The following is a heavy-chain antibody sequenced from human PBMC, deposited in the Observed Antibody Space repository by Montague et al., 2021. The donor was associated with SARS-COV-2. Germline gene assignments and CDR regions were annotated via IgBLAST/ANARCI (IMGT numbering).Heavy chain of an antibody. Sequence: SETLSLTCAVYGGSFSDYYWTWIRQPPGKGLEWIGEINHRGSSNYNPSLKSRVTISVDTSKSQISLKLTSVTAADTAQYYCARAQVTIFAVLIILPAAGAIDIWGQGTAVTVSS. D-gene: IGHD3-3*01. CDR1: GGSFSDYY. V-gene: IGHV4-34*01. CDR2: INHRGSS. CDR3: ARAQVTIFAVLIILPAAGAIDI. J-gene: IGHJ3*02.